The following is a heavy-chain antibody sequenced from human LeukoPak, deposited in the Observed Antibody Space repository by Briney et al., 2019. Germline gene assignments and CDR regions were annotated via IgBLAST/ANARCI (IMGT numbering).Heavy chain of an antibody. D-gene: IGHD3-3*01. CDR2: IYYSGST. V-gene: IGHV4-30-4*01. CDR3: ARMRFLEWLLFDY. Sequence: SETLSLTCTVSGGSISSGDYYWSWIRQPPGKGLEWIGYIYYSGSTYYNPSLKSRVTISVDTSKNQFSLKLSSVTAADTAVYYCARMRFLEWLLFDYWGQGTLVTVSS. CDR1: GGSISSGDYY. J-gene: IGHJ4*02.